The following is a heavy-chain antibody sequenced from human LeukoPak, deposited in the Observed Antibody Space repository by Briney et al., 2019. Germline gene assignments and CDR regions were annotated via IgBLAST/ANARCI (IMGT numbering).Heavy chain of an antibody. V-gene: IGHV4-59*01. J-gene: IGHJ4*02. Sequence: SETLSLTCTVSVDSISNYYWSWIRQPPGKGLEWIGYIYYTGSTNYSPSFKSRVTISVDTSKNQFSLKLSSVTAADTAVYYCAARRAYYFDYWGQGTLVTVSS. CDR1: VDSISNYY. CDR3: AARRAYYFDY. CDR2: IYYTGST.